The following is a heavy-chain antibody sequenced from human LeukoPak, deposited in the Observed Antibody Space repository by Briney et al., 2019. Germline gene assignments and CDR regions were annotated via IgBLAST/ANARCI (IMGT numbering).Heavy chain of an antibody. Sequence: GASVKVSCKASGGTFSSYAISWVRQAPGQGLEWMGRIIPIFGIANYAQKFQGRVTITADKSTSTAYMELSSLRSEDTAVCYCARATTTGYYYGMDVWGQGTTVTVSS. CDR3: ARATTTGYYYGMDV. CDR2: IIPIFGIA. CDR1: GGTFSSYA. J-gene: IGHJ6*02. V-gene: IGHV1-69*04. D-gene: IGHD1-1*01.